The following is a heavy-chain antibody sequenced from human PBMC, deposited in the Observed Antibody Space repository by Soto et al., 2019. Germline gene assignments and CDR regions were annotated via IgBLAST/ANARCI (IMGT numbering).Heavy chain of an antibody. J-gene: IGHJ5*02. Sequence: GGSLRLSCAASGFTFSSYAMSWVRQAPGKGLEWVSAISGSGGSTYYADSVKGRFTISRDNSKNTLYLQMNSLRAEDTAVYYCAKDPGSLRYFDWSLGGNWFDPWGQGTLVTVSS. V-gene: IGHV3-23*01. CDR1: GFTFSSYA. D-gene: IGHD3-9*01. CDR3: AKDPGSLRYFDWSLGGNWFDP. CDR2: ISGSGGST.